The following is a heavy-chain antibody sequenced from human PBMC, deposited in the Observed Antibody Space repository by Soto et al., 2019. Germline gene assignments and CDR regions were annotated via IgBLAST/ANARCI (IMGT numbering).Heavy chain of an antibody. CDR2: VYNSGST. Sequence: SETLSLTCTVSGGSISSNYWTWIRQPPGKGLEWIGYVYNSGSTNYNPSLKSRVTISEDTSKSQFSLKVSSMTAADTAVYYCARYRREAVAGYTLDNWGQGILVTVSS. J-gene: IGHJ4*02. D-gene: IGHD6-13*01. V-gene: IGHV4-59*01. CDR3: ARYRREAVAGYTLDN. CDR1: GGSISSNY.